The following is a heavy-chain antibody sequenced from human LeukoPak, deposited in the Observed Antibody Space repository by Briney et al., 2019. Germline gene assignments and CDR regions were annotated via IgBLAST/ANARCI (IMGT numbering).Heavy chain of an antibody. Sequence: GGSLRLSCAASGFTFSSYSMNWVRQAPGKGLEWVSSISSSSSYIYYADSVKGRFTISRDNAKNSLYLQMNSLRAEDTAVYYCARDTTMVRGVPFDYWGQGTLVTVSS. V-gene: IGHV3-21*01. D-gene: IGHD3-10*01. J-gene: IGHJ4*02. CDR2: ISSSSSYI. CDR1: GFTFSSYS. CDR3: ARDTTMVRGVPFDY.